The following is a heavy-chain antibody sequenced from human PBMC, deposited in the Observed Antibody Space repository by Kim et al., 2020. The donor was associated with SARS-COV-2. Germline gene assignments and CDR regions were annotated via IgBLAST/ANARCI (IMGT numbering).Heavy chain of an antibody. J-gene: IGHJ4*02. V-gene: IGHV1-3*01. D-gene: IGHD6-19*01. CDR3: AGEDSSGRYYYFDY. Sequence: SQKFQGRVTMTRDTAASTAYMELSSLRSEDTAVYYCAGEDSSGRYYYFDYWGQGTLVTVSS.